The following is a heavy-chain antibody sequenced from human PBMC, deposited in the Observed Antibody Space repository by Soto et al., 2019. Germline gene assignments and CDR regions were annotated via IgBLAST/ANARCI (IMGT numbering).Heavy chain of an antibody. CDR1: GFTFSDHQ. CDR2: ARDTAKNYTT. V-gene: IGHV3-72*01. J-gene: IGHJ4*02. D-gene: IGHD4-17*01. Sequence: SLRLSCAASGFTFSDHQLDWVRQAPGKGLEWVGRARDTAKNYTTEYAASVKGRFTISRDDSSNSLYLLMNSLKTEDTAVYYCARDYYGGNPFGYWGQGTLVTVSS. CDR3: ARDYYGGNPFGY.